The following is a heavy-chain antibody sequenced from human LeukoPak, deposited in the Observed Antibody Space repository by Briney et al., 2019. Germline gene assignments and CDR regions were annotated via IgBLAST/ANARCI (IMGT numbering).Heavy chain of an antibody. Sequence: SETLSLTCAVYGGSFSGYYWSWIRQPPGKGLEWIGEINHSGSTNYNPSLKSRVTISVDTSKNQFSLKLSSVTAADTAVYYCARRRYYYGSGSPIGVDYWGQGTLVTVSS. CDR1: GGSFSGYY. V-gene: IGHV4-34*01. D-gene: IGHD3-10*01. CDR2: INHSGST. J-gene: IGHJ4*02. CDR3: ARRRYYYGSGSPIGVDY.